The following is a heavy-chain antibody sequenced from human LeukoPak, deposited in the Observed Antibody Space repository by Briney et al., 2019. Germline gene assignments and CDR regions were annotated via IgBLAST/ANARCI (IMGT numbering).Heavy chain of an antibody. CDR3: AKDCRRDGYNSVDY. V-gene: IGHV3-23*01. D-gene: IGHD5-24*01. Sequence: GGSLRLSCAASGFTFGSYAMSWVRQAPGKGLEWVSAISGSGGSTYYADSVKGRFTISRDNSKNTLYLQMNSLRAEDSAVYYCAKDCRRDGYNSVDYWGQGTLVTVSS. CDR1: GFTFGSYA. J-gene: IGHJ4*02. CDR2: ISGSGGST.